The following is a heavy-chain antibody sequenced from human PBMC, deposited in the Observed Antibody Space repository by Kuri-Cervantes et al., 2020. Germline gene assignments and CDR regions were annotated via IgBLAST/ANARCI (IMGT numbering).Heavy chain of an antibody. J-gene: IGHJ6*03. CDR3: ARDSSSWYYYYYYMDD. CDR2: VKQDGSKK. D-gene: IGHD6-13*01. Sequence: GESLKISCAASGFTFSSYWMSWVRQAPGKGLEWVAYVKQDGSKKYYVDSVKGRFTISRDNAKNSLYLQMNSLRAEDTAVYYCARDSSSWYYYYYYMDDWGKGTTVTVSS. V-gene: IGHV3-7*01. CDR1: GFTFSSYW.